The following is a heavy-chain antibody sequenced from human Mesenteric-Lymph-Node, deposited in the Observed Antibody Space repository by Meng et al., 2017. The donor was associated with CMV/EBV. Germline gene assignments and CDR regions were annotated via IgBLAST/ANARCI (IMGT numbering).Heavy chain of an antibody. D-gene: IGHD3-16*01. CDR2: ITLNSGTT. V-gene: IGHV3-48*04. CDR3: ASYVGGGSSRSLGL. J-gene: IGHJ4*02. CDR1: GFTFSSYS. Sequence: GGSLRPSCAASGFTFSSYSMNWVRQAPGKGPEWVSGITLNSGTTYYADSVKGRFTISRDNAKNTVYLQMNRLRAEDTAVYYCASYVGGGSSRSLGLWGQGTLVTVSS.